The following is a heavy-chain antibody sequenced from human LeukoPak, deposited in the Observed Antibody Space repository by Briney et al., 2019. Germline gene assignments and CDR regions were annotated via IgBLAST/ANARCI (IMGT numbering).Heavy chain of an antibody. Sequence: PSETLSLTCTVSGGSISSYYWSWIRQPPGKGLEWIGYIYYSGSTNYNPSLKSRVTISVDTSKNQFSLKLSSVTAADTAVYYCARTTVTTIYYYYYYMDVWGKGTTVTISS. J-gene: IGHJ6*03. CDR2: IYYSGST. V-gene: IGHV4-59*12. CDR3: ARTTVTTIYYYYYYMDV. CDR1: GGSISSYY. D-gene: IGHD4-17*01.